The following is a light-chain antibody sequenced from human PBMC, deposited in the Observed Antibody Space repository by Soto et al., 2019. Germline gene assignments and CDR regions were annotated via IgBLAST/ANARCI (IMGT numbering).Light chain of an antibody. J-gene: IGKJ1*01. CDR3: QEYNSYLWT. V-gene: IGKV1-5*01. CDR2: DAS. Sequence: DIRMTQSPSTLSASVGDRVTITCRASQSFSSWLAWYQQTPGKTPKILIYDASSLEGGVPPRFSGSGSGTEFTLTITSLQPDDFATYYDQEYNSYLWTFGQGTKVEIK. CDR1: QSFSSW.